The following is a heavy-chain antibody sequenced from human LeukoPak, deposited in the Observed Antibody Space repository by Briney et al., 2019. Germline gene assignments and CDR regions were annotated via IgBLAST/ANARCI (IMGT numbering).Heavy chain of an antibody. CDR3: ARGLVRGVIPPVRRWFDP. J-gene: IGHJ5*02. V-gene: IGHV4-34*01. CDR2: INHSGST. D-gene: IGHD3-10*01. CDR1: GGSFSGYY. Sequence: SETLSLTCAVYGGSFSGYYWSWIRQPPGKGLEWIGEINHSGSTNYNPSLKSRLTISVDTSKNQFSLKLSSVTAADTAVYYCARGLVRGVIPPVRRWFDPWGQGTLVTVSS.